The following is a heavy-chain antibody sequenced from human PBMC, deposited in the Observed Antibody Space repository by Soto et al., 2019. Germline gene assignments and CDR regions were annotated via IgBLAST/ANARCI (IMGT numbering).Heavy chain of an antibody. CDR2: IYHTETT. J-gene: IGHJ4*02. V-gene: IGHV4-30-2*01. Sequence: PSETLSLTCSVSGGSISTVGHYWTWIRQPPGKGLEWIGSIYHTETTFYNPSFESRLSLSIDRAKNQFSLNLNSMSAADRAVYFCARGGGSDSFDYWGQGILVTVSS. CDR1: GGSISTVGHY. D-gene: IGHD1-26*01. CDR3: ARGGGSDSFDY.